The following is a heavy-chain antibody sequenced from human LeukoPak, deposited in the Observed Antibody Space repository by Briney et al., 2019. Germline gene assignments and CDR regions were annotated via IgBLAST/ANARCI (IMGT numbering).Heavy chain of an antibody. CDR2: IYYSGST. CDR1: GGSISDYS. D-gene: IGHD6-19*01. J-gene: IGHJ4*02. V-gene: IGHV4-59*05. CDR3: ARGHSSGWYYFDY. Sequence: SETLSLTCTVSGGSISDYSWSWIRQPPGKGLEWIGSIYYSGSTYYNPSLKSRVTISVDTSKNQFSLKLSSVTAADTAVYYCARGHSSGWYYFDYWGQGTLVTVSS.